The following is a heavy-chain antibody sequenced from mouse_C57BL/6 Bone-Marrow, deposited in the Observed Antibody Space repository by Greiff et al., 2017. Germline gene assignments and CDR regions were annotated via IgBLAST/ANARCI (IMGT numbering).Heavy chain of an antibody. CDR1: GYSITSGYD. CDR3: AREEGLRVFAY. V-gene: IGHV3-1*01. Sequence: ESGPGMVKPSQSLSLTCTVTGYSITSGYDWHWIRHFPGNKLEWMGYISYSGSTNYNPSLKSRISITHDTSKNHFFLKLNSVTTEDTATYYCAREEGLRVFAYWGQGTLVTVSA. CDR2: ISYSGST. J-gene: IGHJ3*01. D-gene: IGHD2-4*01.